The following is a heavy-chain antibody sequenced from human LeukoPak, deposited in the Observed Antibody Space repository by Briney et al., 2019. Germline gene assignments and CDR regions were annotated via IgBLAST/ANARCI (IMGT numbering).Heavy chain of an antibody. V-gene: IGHV4-59*01. CDR2: TYYSGST. D-gene: IGHD3-22*01. Sequence: SETLSLTCTVSGGSISSYYWSWIRQPPGKGLEWIGYTYYSGSTNYNPSLNSRVTISVDTSKNQFSLRLSSVTPADTAVYYCARAPYYDSSGYYYWLDIWGQGTMVTVSS. CDR1: GGSISSYY. J-gene: IGHJ3*02. CDR3: ARAPYYDSSGYYYWLDI.